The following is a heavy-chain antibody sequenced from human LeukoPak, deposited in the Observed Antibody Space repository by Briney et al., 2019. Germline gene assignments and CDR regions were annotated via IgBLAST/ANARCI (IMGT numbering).Heavy chain of an antibody. CDR1: GGTFSSYA. J-gene: IGHJ6*03. Sequence: GASVKVSCKASGGTFSSYAISWVRQAPGQGLEWMGGIIPIFGTANYAQKFQGRVTITADKSTSTAYMELSSLRSEDTAVYYCARGGAGVATSRYYMDVWGKGTTVTVSS. CDR3: ARGGAGVATSRYYMDV. D-gene: IGHD5-12*01. CDR2: IIPIFGTA. V-gene: IGHV1-69*06.